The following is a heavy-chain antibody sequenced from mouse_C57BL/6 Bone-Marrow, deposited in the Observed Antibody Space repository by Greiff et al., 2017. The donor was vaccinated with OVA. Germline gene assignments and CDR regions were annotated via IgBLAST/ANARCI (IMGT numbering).Heavy chain of an antibody. CDR1: GFNIKDDY. Sequence: EVKLVESGAELVRPGASVKLSCTASGFNIKDDYMHWVKQRPEQGLEWIGWIDPENGDTEYASKFQGKATITADTSSNTAYLQLSSLTSEDTAVYYCTDGNYDWFAYWGQGTLVTVSA. CDR3: TDGNYDWFAY. CDR2: IDPENGDT. D-gene: IGHD2-1*01. J-gene: IGHJ3*01. V-gene: IGHV14-4*01.